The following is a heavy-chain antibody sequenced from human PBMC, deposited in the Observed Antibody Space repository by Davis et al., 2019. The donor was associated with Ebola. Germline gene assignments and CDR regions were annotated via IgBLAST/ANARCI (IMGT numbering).Heavy chain of an antibody. CDR3: ARDRYCSGGSCYSSYYYGMDV. V-gene: IGHV1-18*01. CDR2: ISTYNDNT. J-gene: IGHJ6*02. Sequence: AASVKVSCKASGYTFTTYDIHWVRQATGQGLEWMGWISTYNDNTNYAQKLQGRVTMTTDTSTSTAYMELRSLRSDDTAVYYCARDRYCSGGSCYSSYYYGMDVWGQGTTVTVSS. D-gene: IGHD2-15*01. CDR1: GYTFTTYD.